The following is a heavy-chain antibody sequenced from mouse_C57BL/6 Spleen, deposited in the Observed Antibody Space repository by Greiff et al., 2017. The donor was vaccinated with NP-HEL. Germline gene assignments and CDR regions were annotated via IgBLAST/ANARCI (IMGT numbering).Heavy chain of an antibody. CDR2: IDPSDSYT. Sequence: QVQLQQPGAELVKPGASVKLSCKASGYTFTSYWMQWVKQRPGQGLAWIGEIDPSDSYTNYNQKFKGKATLTVDTSSSTAYMQLSSLTSEDSAVYYCARKGATVIDYWGQGTTLTVSS. J-gene: IGHJ2*01. D-gene: IGHD1-1*01. CDR1: GYTFTSYW. V-gene: IGHV1-50*01. CDR3: ARKGATVIDY.